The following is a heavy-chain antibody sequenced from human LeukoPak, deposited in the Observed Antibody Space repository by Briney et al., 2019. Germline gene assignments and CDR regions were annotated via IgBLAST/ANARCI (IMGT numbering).Heavy chain of an antibody. D-gene: IGHD6-19*01. J-gene: IGHJ4*02. CDR2: IYSGGST. CDR3: AKDPEYSSGWYLDY. CDR1: GFTITTNY. Sequence: PGGSLRLSCAASGFTITTNYMTWVRQTPGKGLDWVSVIYSGGSTYYADSVKGRFTISRDNSKNTLYLQMNSLRAEDTAVYYCAKDPEYSSGWYLDYWGQGTLVTVSS. V-gene: IGHV3-53*01.